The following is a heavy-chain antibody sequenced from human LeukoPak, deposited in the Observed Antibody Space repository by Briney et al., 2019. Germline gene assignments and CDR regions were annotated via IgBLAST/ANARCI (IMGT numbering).Heavy chain of an antibody. J-gene: IGHJ4*02. D-gene: IGHD5-12*01. CDR1: GYSFTNYW. Sequence: RGASLQISCKGSGYSFTNYWIGWVRQMPGKGLEWMGIIYPGDSDTRYSPSFQGQVTISADKSVSTAYLQWSSLEASDSAMYYCARRDSGYEFFDYWGQGTLVTVSS. CDR3: ARRDSGYEFFDY. V-gene: IGHV5-51*01. CDR2: IYPGDSDT.